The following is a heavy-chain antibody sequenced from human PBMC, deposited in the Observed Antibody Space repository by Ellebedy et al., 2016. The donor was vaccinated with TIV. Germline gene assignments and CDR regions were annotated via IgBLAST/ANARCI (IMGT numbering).Heavy chain of an antibody. CDR2: IRSKAYGGTT. D-gene: IGHD3-10*01. V-gene: IGHV3-49*04. J-gene: IGHJ4*02. CDR1: GFTFSSYW. CDR3: TRDLGWFGELFDY. Sequence: GGSLRLXXAASGFTFSSYWMSWVRQAPGKGLEWVGFIRSKAYGGTTEYAASVKGRFTISRDDSKSIAYLQMNSLKTEDTAVYYCTRDLGWFGELFDYWGQGTLVTVSS.